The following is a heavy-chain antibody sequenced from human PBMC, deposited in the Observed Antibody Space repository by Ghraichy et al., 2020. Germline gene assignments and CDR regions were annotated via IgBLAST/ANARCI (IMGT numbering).Heavy chain of an antibody. D-gene: IGHD1-26*01. Sequence: SETLSLTCTVSGGSISSYYWSWIRQPPGKGLEWIGYIYYSGSTNYNPSLKSRVTISVDTSKNQFSLKLSSVTAADTAVYYCARTRYSGSYYWGYYYYYMDVWGKGTTVTVSS. J-gene: IGHJ6*03. V-gene: IGHV4-59*01. CDR2: IYYSGST. CDR1: GGSISSYY. CDR3: ARTRYSGSYYWGYYYYYMDV.